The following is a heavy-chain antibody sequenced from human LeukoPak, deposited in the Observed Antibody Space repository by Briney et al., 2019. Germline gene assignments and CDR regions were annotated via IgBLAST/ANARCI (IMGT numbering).Heavy chain of an antibody. CDR3: ARLPTTELPIDY. Sequence: PSETLSLTCTVSGGSISSYYWSWIRQPPGKGLEWIGYIYYSGSTNYNPSLKSRVTISVDTSKNQFSLKLSSVTAADTAVYYCARLPTTELPIDYWGQGTLVTVFS. CDR1: GGSISSYY. D-gene: IGHD1-7*01. CDR2: IYYSGST. J-gene: IGHJ4*02. V-gene: IGHV4-59*08.